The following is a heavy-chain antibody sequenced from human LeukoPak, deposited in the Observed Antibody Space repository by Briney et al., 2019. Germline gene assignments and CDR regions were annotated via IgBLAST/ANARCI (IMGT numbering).Heavy chain of an antibody. Sequence: SETLSLTCTVSGGSISSGDYYWSWIRQPPGKGLEWIGYIYYSGSTYYNPSLKSRVTISVDRSKNQFSLKLSSVTAADTAVYYCARGERDILTGYYSWYFQHWGQGTLVTVSS. CDR1: GGSISSGDYY. V-gene: IGHV4-30-4*01. J-gene: IGHJ1*01. CDR3: ARGERDILTGYYSWYFQH. D-gene: IGHD3-9*01. CDR2: IYYSGST.